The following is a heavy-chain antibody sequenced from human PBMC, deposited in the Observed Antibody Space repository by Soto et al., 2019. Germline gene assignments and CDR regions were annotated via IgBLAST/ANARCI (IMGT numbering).Heavy chain of an antibody. CDR3: ASSVCSSTSCYVFSYYYYGTDV. Sequence: GASVKVSCKASGYTFTSYAMHWVRQAPGQRLEWMGWISAYNGNTNYAQKLQGRVTMTTDTSTSTAYMELRSLRSDDTAVYYCASSVCSSTSCYVFSYYYYGTDVWGQGTTVTVSS. J-gene: IGHJ6*02. V-gene: IGHV1-18*01. CDR2: ISAYNGNT. D-gene: IGHD2-2*01. CDR1: GYTFTSYA.